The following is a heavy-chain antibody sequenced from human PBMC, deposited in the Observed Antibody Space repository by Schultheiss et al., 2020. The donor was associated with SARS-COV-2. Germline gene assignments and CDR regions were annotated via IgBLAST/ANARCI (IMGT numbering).Heavy chain of an antibody. V-gene: IGHV3-23*01. CDR3: AKDLRRFLEWPTMGGPFDY. CDR2: ISGSGGST. D-gene: IGHD3-3*01. CDR1: GFTFSSYA. J-gene: IGHJ4*02. Sequence: GGSLRLSCAASGFTFSSYAMSWVRQAPGKGLEWVSAISGSGGSTYYADSVKGRFTISRDNSKNTLYLQMNSLRAEDTAVYYCAKDLRRFLEWPTMGGPFDYWGQGTLVTVSS.